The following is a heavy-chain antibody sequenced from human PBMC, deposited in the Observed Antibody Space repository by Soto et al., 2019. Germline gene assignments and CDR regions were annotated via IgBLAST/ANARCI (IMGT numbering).Heavy chain of an antibody. D-gene: IGHD5-18*01. CDR1: GDTSRSSGHY. CDR2: FYYSGSP. V-gene: IGHV4-39*01. J-gene: IGHJ1*01. CDR3: YSDGF. Sequence: SETQSLTCTVSGDTSRSSGHYWAWNRQPPGKGLEWIGGFYYSGSPYYNPSLKSRVTMSVDTSKNQFSLNLNSVTAADTAVYYCYSDGFWGQGTLVTVSS.